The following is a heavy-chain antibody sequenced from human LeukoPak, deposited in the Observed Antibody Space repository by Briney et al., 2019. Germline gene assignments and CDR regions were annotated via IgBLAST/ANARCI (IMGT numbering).Heavy chain of an antibody. CDR1: DGSFSGSY. V-gene: IGHV4-34*01. CDR2: INHSGSA. J-gene: IGHJ4*02. CDR3: AREEMPGKFDY. Sequence: SETLSLTCAVYDGSFSGSYCTWIRQPPGKGLEWIGEINHSGSANYNPSLKSRVTISLDKSKNQFSLKLRSVTAADTAVYYCAREEMPGKFDYWGQGTLVTVSS. D-gene: IGHD1-26*01.